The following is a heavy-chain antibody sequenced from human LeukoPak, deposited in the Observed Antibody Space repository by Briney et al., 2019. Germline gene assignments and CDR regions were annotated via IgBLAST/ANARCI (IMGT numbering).Heavy chain of an antibody. CDR2: IRYDGSNK. J-gene: IGHJ6*04. CDR1: GFTFSSYG. CDR3: AKDVIGTMVRGAHHMTDV. Sequence: PGGSLRLSCAASGFTFSSYGMHWVRQAPGKGLEWVAFIRYDGSNKHYADSVKGRFTISRDNSKNTLYLQMNSLRAEDTAVYYCAKDVIGTMVRGAHHMTDVWGKGTTVTVSS. D-gene: IGHD3-10*01. V-gene: IGHV3-30*02.